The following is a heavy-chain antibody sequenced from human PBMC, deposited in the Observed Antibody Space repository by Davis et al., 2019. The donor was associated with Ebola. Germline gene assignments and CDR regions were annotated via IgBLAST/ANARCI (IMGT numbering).Heavy chain of an antibody. CDR3: VATGVVGATFF. CDR1: GFTFTTSP. D-gene: IGHD1-26*01. J-gene: IGHJ4*02. Sequence: SVKVSCKPSGFTFTTSPVQWVRQARGQRLEWIGWIVVGSGNTNYAQKFQERVTITRDMSTSTAYMELGSLRSEDTAVYYCVATGVVGATFFWGQGTLVTVSS. V-gene: IGHV1-58*01. CDR2: IVVGSGNT.